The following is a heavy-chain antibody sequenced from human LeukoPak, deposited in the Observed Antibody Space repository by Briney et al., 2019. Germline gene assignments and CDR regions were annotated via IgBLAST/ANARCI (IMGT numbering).Heavy chain of an antibody. D-gene: IGHD5-18*01. Sequence: ASVKVSCKASGYTFASYGISWLRQAPGQGLEWVGWVSAYNGNTKYAQKVQGRVSMTTDTSTSTAYMELRSLRSDDTAPYYCARVSYGYNCHYGMDVWGQGTTVTVSS. CDR1: GYTFASYG. V-gene: IGHV1-18*01. CDR3: ARVSYGYNCHYGMDV. CDR2: VSAYNGNT. J-gene: IGHJ6*02.